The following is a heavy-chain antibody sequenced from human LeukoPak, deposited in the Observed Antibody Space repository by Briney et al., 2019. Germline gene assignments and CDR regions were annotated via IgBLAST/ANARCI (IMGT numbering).Heavy chain of an antibody. CDR1: GYTFTGYY. D-gene: IGHD1-20*01. J-gene: IGHJ5*02. V-gene: IGHV1-2*02. CDR2: INPNTGGT. Sequence: ASVKVSCKASGYTFTGYYMHWVRQAPGQGLEWMGWINPNTGGTNYAQKFQGRVTMTTDTSISTAYMELISLRYDDTAVYYCARGVTGTTSVGWFDPWGQGTLVTVSS. CDR3: ARGVTGTTSVGWFDP.